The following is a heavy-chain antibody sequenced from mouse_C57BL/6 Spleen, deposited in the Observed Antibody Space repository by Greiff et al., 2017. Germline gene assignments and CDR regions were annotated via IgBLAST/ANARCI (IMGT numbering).Heavy chain of an antibody. CDR3: ARPTTVVGNYYAMDY. D-gene: IGHD1-1*01. J-gene: IGHJ4*01. CDR2: ISSGSSTI. Sequence: DVQLVESGGGLVKPGGSLKLSCAASGFTFSDYGMHWVRQAPEKGLEWVAYISSGSSTIYYADTVKGRFTISRDNAKNTLFLQMTSLRSEDTAMYYCARPTTVVGNYYAMDYWGQGTSVTVSS. V-gene: IGHV5-17*01. CDR1: GFTFSDYG.